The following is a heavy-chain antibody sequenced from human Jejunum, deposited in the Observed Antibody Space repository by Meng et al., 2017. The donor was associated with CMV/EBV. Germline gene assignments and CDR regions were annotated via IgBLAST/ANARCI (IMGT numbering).Heavy chain of an antibody. D-gene: IGHD2-8*01. Sequence: ATRFTFRNYARRGGRQKPGKGLEGVSGIGASGGSTYDADYVKGRFTISRDNINNILYLQMHSLRADDTAIYYCARSGTSSRRFFDYWGQGTLVTVSS. J-gene: IGHJ4*02. V-gene: IGHV3-23*01. CDR1: RFTFRNYA. CDR3: ARSGTSSRRFFDY. CDR2: IGASGGST.